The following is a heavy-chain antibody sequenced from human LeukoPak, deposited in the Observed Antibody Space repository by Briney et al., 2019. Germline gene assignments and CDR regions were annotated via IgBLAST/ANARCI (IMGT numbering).Heavy chain of an antibody. CDR1: GFTFSNAW. D-gene: IGHD2-2*01. CDR3: TSLVPAASFDY. Sequence: GGSLRLSCAAPGFTFSNAWMSWVRQAPGKGLEWVGRIKSKTDGGTTDYAAPVKGRFTISRDDSKNTLYLQMNSLKTEDTAVYYCTSLVPAASFDYWGQGTLVTVSS. CDR2: IKSKTDGGTT. V-gene: IGHV3-15*01. J-gene: IGHJ4*02.